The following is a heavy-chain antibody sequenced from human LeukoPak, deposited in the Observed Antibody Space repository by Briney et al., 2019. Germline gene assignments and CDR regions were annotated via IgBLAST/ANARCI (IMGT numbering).Heavy chain of an antibody. CDR2: INPNSGGT. Sequence: ASVKVSCKASGYTFTGYYMHWVRQAPGQGLEWMGWINPNSGGTNYAQKFQGRVTMTRDTSISTAYMELSRLRSDDTAVYYCARDLKSSSPGFDLWGRGTLVTVSS. CDR3: ARDLKSSSPGFDL. V-gene: IGHV1-2*02. D-gene: IGHD6-6*01. J-gene: IGHJ2*01. CDR1: GYTFTGYY.